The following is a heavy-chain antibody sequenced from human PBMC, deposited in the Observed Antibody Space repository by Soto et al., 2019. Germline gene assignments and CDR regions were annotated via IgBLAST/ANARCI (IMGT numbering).Heavy chain of an antibody. CDR1: GGTFSSYT. V-gene: IGHV1-69*02. D-gene: IGHD2-15*01. CDR2: IIPILGIA. Sequence: GASVKVSCKASGGTFSSYTISWVRQAPGQGLEWMGRIIPILGIANYAQKFQGRVTITADKSTSTAYMELSSLRSEDTAVYYCARGYCSGGSCYSAGYWGQGTLVTVSS. CDR3: ARGYCSGGSCYSAGY. J-gene: IGHJ4*02.